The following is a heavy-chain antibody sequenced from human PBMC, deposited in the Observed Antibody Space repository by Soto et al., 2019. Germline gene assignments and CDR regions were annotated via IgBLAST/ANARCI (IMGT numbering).Heavy chain of an antibody. D-gene: IGHD2-8*02. V-gene: IGHV3-33*01. CDR3: AGAGGQPSV. CDR1: GFTFSNYG. CDR2: IWYDGTNK. J-gene: IGHJ6*02. Sequence: QVQLVESGGGVVQPGRSLRLSCAASGFTFSNYGMHWVRQAPGKGLEWVAAIWYDGTNKYYADSVKGRFTISRDNSKNTLYLQMNSLRAEDTAVYYCAGAGGQPSVWGQGPTVTVSS.